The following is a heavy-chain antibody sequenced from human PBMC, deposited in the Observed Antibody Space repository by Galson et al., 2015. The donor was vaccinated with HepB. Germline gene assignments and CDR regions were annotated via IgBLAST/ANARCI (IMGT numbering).Heavy chain of an antibody. CDR3: ARGGDSDYWPVY. J-gene: IGHJ4*02. CDR1: GFTFSSYT. Sequence: SLRLSCAASGFTFSSYTINWVRQAPGKGLEWVSCISTDKNYEYYGDSVKGRFAISRDNAKNSVFLQMNSLTVEDTAVYYCARGGDSDYWPVYWGQGTAVTVSS. V-gene: IGHV3-21*01. CDR2: ISTDKNYE. D-gene: IGHD3/OR15-3a*01.